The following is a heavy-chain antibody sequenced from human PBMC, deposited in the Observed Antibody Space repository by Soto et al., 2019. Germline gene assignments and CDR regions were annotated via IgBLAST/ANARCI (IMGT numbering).Heavy chain of an antibody. CDR3: ARDETSFFADLNY. V-gene: IGHV3-23*01. CDR2: ISGSGGST. Sequence: GGSLRLSCAASGFTFSSYAMSWVRQAPGKGLEWVSAISGSGGSTYYADSVKGRFTISRDNAKNSLYLQMNSLRAEDTAVYYCARDETSFFADLNYWGQGTLVTVSS. J-gene: IGHJ4*02. D-gene: IGHD3-3*01. CDR1: GFTFSSYA.